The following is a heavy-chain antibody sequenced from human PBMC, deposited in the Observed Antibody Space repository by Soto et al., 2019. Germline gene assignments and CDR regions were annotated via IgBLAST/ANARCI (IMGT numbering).Heavy chain of an antibody. Sequence: SGPTLVNPTETLTLTCTFSGLSLTSPGMCVSWIRQSPGKALEWFALIERDDDDKYYSTSLKTRLTISKDTRKNQVVLTMANMEPADTATYYCARSIRGPRRFNGMDVWGQGTTVTVSS. D-gene: IGHD1-20*01. CDR3: ARSIRGPRRFNGMDV. V-gene: IGHV2-70*13. J-gene: IGHJ6*02. CDR1: GLSLTSPGMC. CDR2: IERDDDDK.